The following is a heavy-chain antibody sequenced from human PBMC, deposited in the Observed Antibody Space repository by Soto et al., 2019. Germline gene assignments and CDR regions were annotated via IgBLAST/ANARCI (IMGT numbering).Heavy chain of an antibody. V-gene: IGHV3-72*01. CDR3: ARARSVYPAHQ. CDR1: GVSFCEYY. CDR2: IKNTLNRYTV. J-gene: IGHJ4*02. Sequence: PGGPLRPPSAAFGVSFCEYYMDWVRHAPGMGLGWGAGIKNTLNRYTVEYAASLEGRFTISGDDSENSVYLQMNCLKTEDTAVYFCARARSVYPAHQWGQGTLVTVSS. D-gene: IGHD3-22*01.